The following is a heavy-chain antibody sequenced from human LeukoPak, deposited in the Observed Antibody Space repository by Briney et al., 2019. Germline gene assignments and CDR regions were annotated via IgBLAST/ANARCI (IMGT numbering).Heavy chain of an antibody. Sequence: SETLSLTCAVSGGSISSSTSYWGWIRQPPGKGLEWIGRIYYSGSTFYNPSLKSRVTISVDTSKNQFSLRLSSVTAADTAVYYCARQGYCSSTSCYSYIDYWGQGTLVTVSS. CDR1: GGSISSSTSY. V-gene: IGHV4-39*01. D-gene: IGHD2-2*01. CDR2: IYYSGST. CDR3: ARQGYCSSTSCYSYIDY. J-gene: IGHJ4*02.